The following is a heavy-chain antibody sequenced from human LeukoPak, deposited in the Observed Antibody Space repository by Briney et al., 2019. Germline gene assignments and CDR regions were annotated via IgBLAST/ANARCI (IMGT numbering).Heavy chain of an antibody. D-gene: IGHD2-21*02. Sequence: ASVKVSCKASGYTFTSYAMHWVRQAPGQRLEWMGWINAGNGNTKYSQKFQGRVTITRDTSASTAYMELSSLRSEDTAVYYCARDSWEAYCGGDCYSRFGYWGQGTLVTVSS. CDR2: INAGNGNT. CDR1: GYTFTSYA. V-gene: IGHV1-3*01. CDR3: ARDSWEAYCGGDCYSRFGY. J-gene: IGHJ4*02.